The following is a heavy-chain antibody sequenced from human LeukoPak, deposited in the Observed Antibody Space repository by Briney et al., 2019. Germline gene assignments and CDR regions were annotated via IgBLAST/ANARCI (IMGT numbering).Heavy chain of an antibody. CDR3: ARESGSYSRIDY. CDR2: IYTSGST. CDR1: SDSISSYY. D-gene: IGHD1-26*01. Sequence: PSETLSLTCTVSSDSISSYYWSWIRQHAGKGLEWIGRIYTSGSTTYNPSLKSRVTMSVDTSKKQVSLKLTTVTAADTAVYYCARESGSYSRIDYWGQGTLVTVSS. J-gene: IGHJ4*02. V-gene: IGHV4-4*07.